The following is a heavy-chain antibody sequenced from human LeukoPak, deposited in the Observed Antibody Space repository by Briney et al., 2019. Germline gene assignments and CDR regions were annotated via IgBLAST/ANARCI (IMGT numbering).Heavy chain of an antibody. D-gene: IGHD2-15*01. CDR2: IYHSGST. CDR3: ARDHCSGGSCYSFDY. CDR1: GYSISSGYY. V-gene: IGHV4-38-2*02. Sequence: SETLSLTCTVSGYSISSGYYWGWIRQPPGKGLEWIGSIYHSGSTYYNPSLKSRVTISVDTSKNQFSLKLSSVTAADTAVYYCARDHCSGGSCYSFDYWGQGTLVTVSS. J-gene: IGHJ4*02.